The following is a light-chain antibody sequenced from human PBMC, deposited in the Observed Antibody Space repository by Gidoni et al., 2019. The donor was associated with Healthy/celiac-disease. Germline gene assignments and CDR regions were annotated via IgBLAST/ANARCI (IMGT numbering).Light chain of an antibody. CDR1: QDISNY. CDR2: DAS. Sequence: DIQMTQSPSSMSASVGDRVNITCQASQDISNYLNWYQQKPGKAPKLLIYDASNLETGVPSRCSGSGSGTDFTFTISSLQPEDIATYYCQQYDNLLFTFGPGTKVDIK. V-gene: IGKV1-33*01. J-gene: IGKJ3*01. CDR3: QQYDNLLFT.